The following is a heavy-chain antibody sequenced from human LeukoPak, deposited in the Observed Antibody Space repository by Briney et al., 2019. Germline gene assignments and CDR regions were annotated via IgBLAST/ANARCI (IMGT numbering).Heavy chain of an antibody. J-gene: IGHJ4*02. CDR2: INPGGGST. CDR1: GYTFSIYY. Sequence: GASVKVSCKASGYTFSIYYMHCVRQAPGQALEWMGIINPGGGSTNYAQKFQGRVTMTTDTSTSTAHMELRSLRSDDTAVYYCARQGYSGHSQGAADYWGQGTLVTVSS. CDR3: ARQGYSGHSQGAADY. V-gene: IGHV1-46*01. D-gene: IGHD4-23*01.